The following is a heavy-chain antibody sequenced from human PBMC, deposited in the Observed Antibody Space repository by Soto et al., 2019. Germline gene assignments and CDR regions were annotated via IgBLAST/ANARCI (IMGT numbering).Heavy chain of an antibody. J-gene: IGHJ6*02. CDR3: ARDQSSVVQLERRLSAGSAGMDV. V-gene: IGHV3-21*01. CDR1: GFTFSSYS. Sequence: EVQLVESGGGLVKPGGSLRLSCAASGFTFSSYSMNWVRQAPGKGLEWVSSISSSSSYIYYADSVRGRFTISRDNAKNSLYLQMNSLRAEDTAVYYCARDQSSVVQLERRLSAGSAGMDVWGQGTTVTVSS. D-gene: IGHD1-1*01. CDR2: ISSSSSYI.